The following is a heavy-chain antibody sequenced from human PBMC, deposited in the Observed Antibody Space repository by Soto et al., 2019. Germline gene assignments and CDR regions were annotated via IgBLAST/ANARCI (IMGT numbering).Heavy chain of an antibody. CDR1: GFSLSNARMG. CDR2: IFSNDEK. J-gene: IGHJ6*02. V-gene: IGHV2-26*01. CDR3: ARTYSSSWYPPYYYYGMDV. Sequence: KESGPVLVKPTETLTLTCTVSGFSLSNARMGVSWIRQPPGKALEWLAHIFSNDEKSYSTSLKSRLTISKDTSKSQVVLTMTNMDPVDTATYYCARTYSSSWYPPYYYYGMDVWGQGTTVTVSS. D-gene: IGHD6-13*01.